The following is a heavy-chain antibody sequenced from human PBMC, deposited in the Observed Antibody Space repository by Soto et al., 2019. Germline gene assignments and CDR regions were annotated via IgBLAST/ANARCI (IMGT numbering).Heavy chain of an antibody. Sequence: QVQLVQSGAEVKKPAASVKVSCQASGYTFASHYRPWVRQAPGQGLEWMGVINPNGGNTRYAQRFQDRLTLTTDTPTNTVYLDLSSLSSDDTAVYYCGRDTSGLDYWGQGTLVTVSS. CDR3: GRDTSGLDY. CDR1: GYTFASHY. CDR2: INPNGGNT. J-gene: IGHJ4*02. V-gene: IGHV1-46*01.